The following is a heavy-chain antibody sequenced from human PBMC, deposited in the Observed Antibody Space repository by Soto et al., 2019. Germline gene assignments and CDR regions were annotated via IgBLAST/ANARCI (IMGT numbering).Heavy chain of an antibody. J-gene: IGHJ5*02. CDR2: ISAYNGNT. CDR3: AREAGNWFDP. Sequence: ASVKVFCKDSGYTFTIYGISCVRQAPGQGLEWMGWISAYNGNTNYAQKLQGRVTMTTDTSTSTAYMELRSLRSDDTAVYYCAREAGNWFDPWGQGTLVTVSS. V-gene: IGHV1-18*01. CDR1: GYTFTIYG.